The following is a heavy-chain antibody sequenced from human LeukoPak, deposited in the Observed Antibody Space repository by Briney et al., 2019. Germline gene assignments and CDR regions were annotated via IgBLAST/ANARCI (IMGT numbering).Heavy chain of an antibody. J-gene: IGHJ6*03. Sequence: GGSLRLSCAASGFTFSTYAMSWVRQAPGKGLEWVSGISGSGDYTYYADSVKGRFSISRDNSKNTLFLQMNSLRAEGTAVYYCAKTVAGPNSYYYYYMDVWGKGTTVTISS. CDR1: GFTFSTYA. CDR2: ISGSGDYT. V-gene: IGHV3-23*01. CDR3: AKTVAGPNSYYYYYMDV. D-gene: IGHD6-19*01.